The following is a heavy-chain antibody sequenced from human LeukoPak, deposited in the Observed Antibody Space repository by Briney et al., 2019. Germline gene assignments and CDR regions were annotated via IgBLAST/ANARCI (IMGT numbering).Heavy chain of an antibody. CDR1: GFTFSSYA. V-gene: IGHV3-30*01. CDR3: ARDGDYYDSSGELDY. J-gene: IGHJ4*02. D-gene: IGHD3-22*01. CDR2: ISYDGSNK. Sequence: GGSLRLSCAASGFTFSSYAMHWVRQAPGKGLEWVAVISYDGSNKYYADSVKGRFTISRDNSKNTLYLQMNSLRAEDTAAYYCARDGDYYDSSGELDYWGQGTLVTVSS.